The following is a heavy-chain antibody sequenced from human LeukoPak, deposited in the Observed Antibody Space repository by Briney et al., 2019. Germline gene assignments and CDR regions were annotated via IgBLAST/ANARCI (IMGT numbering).Heavy chain of an antibody. J-gene: IGHJ6*02. Sequence: SETLSLTCAVYGGFFSGYYWSWIRQPPGKGLEWIGEINHSGSTNYNPSLKSRVTISVDTSKNQFSLKLSSVTAADTAVYYCARGRSGWYAYYYYYGMDVWGQGTTVTVSS. D-gene: IGHD6-19*01. CDR2: INHSGST. CDR1: GGFFSGYY. V-gene: IGHV4-34*01. CDR3: ARGRSGWYAYYYYYGMDV.